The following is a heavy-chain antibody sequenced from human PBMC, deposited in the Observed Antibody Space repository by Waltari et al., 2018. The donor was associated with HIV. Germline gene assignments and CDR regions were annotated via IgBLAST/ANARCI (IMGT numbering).Heavy chain of an antibody. Sequence: QVYLMESGGGVVQPGGSLKLSCAASGFTFSSYGMHWVRQAPGKGLGWVVVIWYYGYNKFYADSVRGRFTFSRDNSKYTLSLQMNSLRVEDTALYYCVKERGPFNGFDIWGQGTMVTVSS. CDR2: IWYYGYNK. D-gene: IGHD3-16*01. CDR3: VKERGPFNGFDI. V-gene: IGHV3-33*06. J-gene: IGHJ3*02. CDR1: GFTFSSYG.